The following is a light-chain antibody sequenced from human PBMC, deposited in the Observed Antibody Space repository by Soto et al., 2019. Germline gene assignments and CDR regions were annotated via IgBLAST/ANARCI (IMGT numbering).Light chain of an antibody. CDR2: GAS. CDR1: QSVSNNY. Sequence: EIVLTQSPGTLSLSPGERATLSCRASQSVSNNYLAWYQQKPGQAPRLLIYGASSRATGIPDRFSGSGSGTDFTITISRLEPEDFAVYYCQQYSRSPPWTFGQGTKVEI. V-gene: IGKV3-20*01. J-gene: IGKJ1*01. CDR3: QQYSRSPPWT.